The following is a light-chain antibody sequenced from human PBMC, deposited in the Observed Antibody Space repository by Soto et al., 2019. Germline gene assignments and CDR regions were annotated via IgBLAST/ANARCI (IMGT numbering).Light chain of an antibody. J-gene: IGLJ1*01. Sequence: QSVLTQPPSASGSPGQSVTISCTGTSSDIGAYNYVSWYQQHPGKAPKLIIYEVNERPSGVPDRFSGSKSGNTASLTVSGLQPEDEAEYYCSSFVASNNLRVFGTGTKLPVL. CDR1: SSDIGAYNY. CDR2: EVN. V-gene: IGLV2-8*01. CDR3: SSFVASNNLRV.